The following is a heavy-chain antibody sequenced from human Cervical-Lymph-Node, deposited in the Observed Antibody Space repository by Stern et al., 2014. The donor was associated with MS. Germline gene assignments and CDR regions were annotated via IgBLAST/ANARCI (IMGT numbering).Heavy chain of an antibody. CDR2: GYYSGTT. CDR1: GGSISSSTYY. D-gene: IGHD5-12*01. V-gene: IGHV4-39*01. CDR3: ARHDPRYSGNYYSDY. J-gene: IGHJ4*02. Sequence: QLQLQESGPGLVKPSETLSLTCTVSGGSISSSTYYWGWIRQPPGKGLEWIGSGYYSGTTFYNPYLKRRVTVSVDTSKNQFSLRLSSVTAADTAVYYCARHDPRYSGNYYSDYWGQGTLVTVSS.